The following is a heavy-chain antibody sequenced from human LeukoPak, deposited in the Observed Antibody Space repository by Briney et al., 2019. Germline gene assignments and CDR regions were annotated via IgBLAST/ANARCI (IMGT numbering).Heavy chain of an antibody. CDR3: AKDQCTGGRCFSSFDY. Sequence: PGGSLRLSCAASGFTFSSYWMHWVRQAPGKGLVWVSRINTDGSITNYADSVKGRFTISRDDAKNTVYLQMDSLRADDTAIYYCAKDQCTGGRCFSSFDYWGQGILVTVSS. V-gene: IGHV3-74*01. CDR1: GFTFSSYW. J-gene: IGHJ4*02. D-gene: IGHD2-15*01. CDR2: INTDGSIT.